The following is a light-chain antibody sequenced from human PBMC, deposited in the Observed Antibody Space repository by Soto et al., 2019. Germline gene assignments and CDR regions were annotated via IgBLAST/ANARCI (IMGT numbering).Light chain of an antibody. Sequence: DIQMTQSPSTLSASVGDRVTITCRASQSISSWLAWYQQKPGKAPKLLIYDASSLGSGVPSRFSGSGSGTEFTLTISSLQPDDFATYYCQQYNSYSGTFGQGTKVEIK. CDR2: DAS. CDR1: QSISSW. CDR3: QQYNSYSGT. J-gene: IGKJ1*01. V-gene: IGKV1-5*01.